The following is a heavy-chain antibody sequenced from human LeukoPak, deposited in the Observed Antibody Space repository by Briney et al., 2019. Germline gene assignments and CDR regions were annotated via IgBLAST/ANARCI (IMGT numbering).Heavy chain of an antibody. D-gene: IGHD6-13*01. Sequence: ASVKVSCKASGYTFTNYYIHWVRQAPGQGLEWMGVINPSGGSTNYAQKFQGRVTITADKSTSTAHMELSSLRSEDTAVYYCARSSIIAAAGPYYFDYWGQGTLVTVSS. V-gene: IGHV1-46*01. J-gene: IGHJ4*02. CDR2: INPSGGST. CDR1: GYTFTNYY. CDR3: ARSSIIAAAGPYYFDY.